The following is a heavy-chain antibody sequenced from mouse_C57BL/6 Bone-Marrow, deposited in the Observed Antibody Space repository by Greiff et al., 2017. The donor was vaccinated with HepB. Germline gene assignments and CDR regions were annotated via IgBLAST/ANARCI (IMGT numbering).Heavy chain of an antibody. V-gene: IGHV14-4*01. Sequence: DVQLQESGAELVRPGASVKLSCTASGFNIKDDYMHWVKQRPEQGLEWIGWIDPENGDTEYASKFQGKATITADTSSNTAYLQLSSLTSEDTAVYYCTRYYYGSTLYWYFDVWGTGATVTVSS. D-gene: IGHD1-1*01. CDR3: TRYYYGSTLYWYFDV. J-gene: IGHJ1*03. CDR2: IDPENGDT. CDR1: GFNIKDDY.